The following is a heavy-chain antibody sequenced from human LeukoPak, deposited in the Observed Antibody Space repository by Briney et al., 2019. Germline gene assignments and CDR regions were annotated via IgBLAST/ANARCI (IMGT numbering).Heavy chain of an antibody. Sequence: SVKVSCKASGGTFSSYAISWVRQAPGQGLEWMGGIIPIFGTANYAQKFQGRVTITADKSTSTAYMELSSLRAEDTAIYYCATYRQVLLPFESWGQGTLVTVSS. V-gene: IGHV1-69*06. D-gene: IGHD2-8*02. CDR3: ATYRQVLLPFES. CDR1: GGTFSSYA. CDR2: IIPIFGTA. J-gene: IGHJ4*02.